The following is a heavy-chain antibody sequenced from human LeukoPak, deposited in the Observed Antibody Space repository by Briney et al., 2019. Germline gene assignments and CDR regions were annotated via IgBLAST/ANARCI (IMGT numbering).Heavy chain of an antibody. CDR1: GFTFSSYT. Sequence: GGSLRLSCAASGFTFSSYTMNWVRQAPGKGLEWVALILSDGGNKYYADSVRGRFTVSRDNSKNTLYLQMNSLRPEDTAIYYCARCITEAWDWFDLWGQGTLVTVSS. CDR2: ILSDGGNK. J-gene: IGHJ5*02. V-gene: IGHV3-30-3*01. D-gene: IGHD6-13*01. CDR3: ARCITEAWDWFDL.